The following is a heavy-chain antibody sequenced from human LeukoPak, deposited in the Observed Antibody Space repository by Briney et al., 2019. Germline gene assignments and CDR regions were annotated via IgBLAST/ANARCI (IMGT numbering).Heavy chain of an antibody. CDR2: IYTSGST. J-gene: IGHJ4*02. CDR3: ARDSSSGWYAY. CDR1: GYSISSGYY. D-gene: IGHD6-19*01. V-gene: IGHV4-4*07. Sequence: PSETLSLTCTVSGYSISSGYYWSWIRQPAGKGLEWIGRIYTSGSTNYNPSLKSRVTMSVDTSKNQFSLKLSSVTAADTAVYYCARDSSSGWYAYWGQGTLVTVSS.